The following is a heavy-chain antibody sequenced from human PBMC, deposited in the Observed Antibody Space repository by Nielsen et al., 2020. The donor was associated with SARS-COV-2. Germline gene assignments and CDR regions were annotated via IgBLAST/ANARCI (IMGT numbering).Heavy chain of an antibody. D-gene: IGHD6-19*01. CDR1: GFTFDDYA. Sequence: SLKISCAASGFTFDDYAMHWVRQAPGKGLEWVSGISWNSGSIGYADSVKGRFTISRDNAKNSLYLQMNSLRAEDTALYYCAKLGGSSGSTGWYFDLWGRGTLVTVSS. CDR3: AKLGGSSGSTGWYFDL. J-gene: IGHJ2*01. V-gene: IGHV3-9*01. CDR2: ISWNSGSI.